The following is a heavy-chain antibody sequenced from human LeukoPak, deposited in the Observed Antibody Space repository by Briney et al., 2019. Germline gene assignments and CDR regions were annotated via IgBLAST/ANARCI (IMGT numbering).Heavy chain of an antibody. Sequence: GGSLRLSCAASGFTFSSYAMSCVRQAPGKGLECVSTISGSGTYYEDSVKGRFTISRDNSKTTRYLQMYSLRAEDTAVYYCAKILGSSSPRSVDYWGQGTLVTVSS. J-gene: IGHJ4*02. D-gene: IGHD6-13*01. CDR3: AKILGSSSPRSVDY. CDR1: GFTFSSYA. V-gene: IGHV3-23*01. CDR2: ISGSGT.